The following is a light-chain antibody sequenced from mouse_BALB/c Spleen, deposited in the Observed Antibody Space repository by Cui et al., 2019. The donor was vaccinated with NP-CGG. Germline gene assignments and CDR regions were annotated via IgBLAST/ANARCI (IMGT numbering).Light chain of an antibody. V-gene: IGLV1*01. J-gene: IGLJ1*01. CDR1: TGAVTTTNY. Sequence: QAVVTQESALTTSPGETVTLTFSSSTGAVTTTNYANWVQEKPDHLFTGLIGGTNNRAPGVPARFSGFLIGDKAALTITGAQTEDEAIYFCALWYSNHWVFGGGTKLTVL. CDR2: GTN. CDR3: ALWYSNHWV.